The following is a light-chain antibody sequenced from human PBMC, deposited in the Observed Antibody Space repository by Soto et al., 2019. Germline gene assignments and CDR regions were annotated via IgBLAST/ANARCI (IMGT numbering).Light chain of an antibody. Sequence: DIHMTLSASSLSASVGYRVTIACQASQDISNYLNWYQQKPGKAPKLLIYDASNLETGVPSRFSGSGSGTDFTFTISSLKPEDIATYYCQQYDNLLTFGGGTRLEIK. V-gene: IGKV1-33*01. J-gene: IGKJ5*01. CDR1: QDISNY. CDR2: DAS. CDR3: QQYDNLLT.